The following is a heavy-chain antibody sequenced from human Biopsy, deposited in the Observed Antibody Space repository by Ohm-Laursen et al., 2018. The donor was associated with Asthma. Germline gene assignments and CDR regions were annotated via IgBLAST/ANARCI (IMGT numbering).Heavy chain of an antibody. V-gene: IGHV3-30-3*01. J-gene: IGHJ4*02. Sequence: SLRLSYSASRFTYEMHWVRQAPGKGLEWVAVISYDGSSIYYADSVKGRFTISRDNSKNTLSLQMNSLTAEVTAVYYCAREGVAGTHIEDWGQGTLVTVSS. CDR2: ISYDGSSI. CDR1: RFTYE. CDR3: AREGVAGTHIED. D-gene: IGHD6-19*01.